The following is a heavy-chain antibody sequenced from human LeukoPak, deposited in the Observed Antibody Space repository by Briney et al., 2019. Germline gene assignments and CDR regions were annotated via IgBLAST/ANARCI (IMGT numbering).Heavy chain of an antibody. CDR3: AKSVVVVAATDY. D-gene: IGHD2-15*01. Sequence: PGGSLRLSCAASGFTFSGYAMSWVRQAPGKGLEWVSAISGSGGSTYYADSVKGRFTISRDNSKSTLYLQMNSLRAEDTAVYYCAKSVVVVAATDYWGQGTLVTVSS. CDR2: ISGSGGST. J-gene: IGHJ4*02. CDR1: GFTFSGYA. V-gene: IGHV3-23*01.